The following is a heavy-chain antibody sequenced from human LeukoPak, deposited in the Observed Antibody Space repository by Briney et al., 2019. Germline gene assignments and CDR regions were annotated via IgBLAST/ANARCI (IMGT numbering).Heavy chain of an antibody. J-gene: IGHJ4*02. CDR3: ARGAGGFGEFDFDY. CDR1: GYTFTGYY. V-gene: IGHV1-2*02. D-gene: IGHD3-10*01. Sequence: GASVKVSCKASGYTFTGYYMHWVRQAPGQGLEWMGWINPNSGGTSYAQKFQGRVTMTRDTSINTAYMELSRLTPDDTAVYYCARGAGGFGEFDFDYWGQGTLVTVSS. CDR2: INPNSGGT.